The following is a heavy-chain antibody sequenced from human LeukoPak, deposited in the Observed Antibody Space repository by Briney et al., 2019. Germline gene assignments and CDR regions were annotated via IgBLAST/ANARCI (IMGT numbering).Heavy chain of an antibody. D-gene: IGHD3-10*01. J-gene: IGHJ5*02. CDR1: GYTLTELS. Sequence: ASVKVSCKVSGYTLTELSMHWVRQAPGKGLGWMGGFDPEDGETIYAQKFQGRVTMTEDTSTDTAYMELSSLRSEDTAVYYCATSSMVRGGRFDPWGQGTLVTVSS. CDR2: FDPEDGET. V-gene: IGHV1-24*01. CDR3: ATSSMVRGGRFDP.